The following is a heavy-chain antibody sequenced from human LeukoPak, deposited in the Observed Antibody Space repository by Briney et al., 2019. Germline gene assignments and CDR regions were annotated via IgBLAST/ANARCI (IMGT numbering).Heavy chain of an antibody. CDR3: AREVFGSGWLPTYYYFDY. J-gene: IGHJ4*02. CDR1: GGSISSGDYY. CDR2: IYYSGST. V-gene: IGHV4-30-4*01. Sequence: PSETLSLTCTVSGGSISSGDYYWSWIRQPPGKGLEWIGYIYYSGSTYYNPSLKSRVTISVDTSKNQFSLKLSSVTAADTAVYYCAREVFGSGWLPTYYYFDYWGQGTLVTVSS. D-gene: IGHD6-19*01.